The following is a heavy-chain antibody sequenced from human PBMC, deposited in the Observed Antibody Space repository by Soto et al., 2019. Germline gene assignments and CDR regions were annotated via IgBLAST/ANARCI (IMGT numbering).Heavy chain of an antibody. V-gene: IGHV5-51*01. CDR3: ARGGGQYYYDSSGYPDY. CDR1: GYSFTSYW. CDR2: IYPGDSDT. Sequence: PGESLKIPCKGSGYSFTSYWIGWVRQMPGKGLEWMGIIYPGDSDTRYSPSFQGQVTISADKSISTAYLQWSSLKASDTAMYYWARGGGQYYYDSSGYPDYWGQGTLVTVSS. D-gene: IGHD3-22*01. J-gene: IGHJ4*02.